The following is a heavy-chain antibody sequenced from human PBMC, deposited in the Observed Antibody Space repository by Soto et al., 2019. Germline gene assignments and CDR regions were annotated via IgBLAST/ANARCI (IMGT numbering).Heavy chain of an antibody. D-gene: IGHD6-19*01. CDR1: GFTFSGSA. CDR3: TRDSSGWPD. CDR2: IRSKVNSYAT. J-gene: IGHJ1*01. V-gene: IGHV3-73*02. Sequence: EVQLVESGGGLVQPGGSLKLSCAASGFTFSGSAMHWVRQTSGKGLEWVGRIRSKVNSYATAYAASVKGRFTISRADSKNTAYLQMNSLKTEDTAVYYCTRDSSGWPDWGQGTLVPVSS.